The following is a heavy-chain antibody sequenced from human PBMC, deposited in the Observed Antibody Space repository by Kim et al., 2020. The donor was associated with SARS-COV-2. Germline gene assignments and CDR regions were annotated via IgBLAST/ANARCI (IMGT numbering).Heavy chain of an antibody. D-gene: IGHD3-16*01. CDR2: K. CDR3: ARDGGSGGVDV. V-gene: IGHV3-7*01. Sequence: KYDVDSVKGRFTNSRDNAKNSLYLQMNSLRAEDTAVYYCARDGGSGGVDVWGQGTTVTVSS. J-gene: IGHJ6*02.